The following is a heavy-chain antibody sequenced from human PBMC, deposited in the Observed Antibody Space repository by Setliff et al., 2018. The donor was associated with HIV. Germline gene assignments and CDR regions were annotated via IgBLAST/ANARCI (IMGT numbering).Heavy chain of an antibody. V-gene: IGHV4-4*07. CDR3: ARQTATGTSATFDS. J-gene: IGHJ4*02. D-gene: IGHD2-21*02. Sequence: ETLSLPCTVSGGSISGDFWTWIRQPAGEGLEWIVRTHASGTTQCEPSLKNRCSMSIDTSKNQFSLKLSSVTAADTAVYYCARQTATGTSATFDSWGQGSLVTVSS. CDR2: THASGTT. CDR1: GGSISGDF.